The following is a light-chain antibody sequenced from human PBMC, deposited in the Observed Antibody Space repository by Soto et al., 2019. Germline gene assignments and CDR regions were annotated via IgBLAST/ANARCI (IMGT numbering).Light chain of an antibody. CDR3: HQYGASPYT. Sequence: EIVLTQSPGTLSLSPGERATLSCRASQTISSSYLAWYQRKPGPAPRLLIYGPSTRATGIPDRFSASESETDFTLTITRLEPEDFAVYYCHQYGASPYTFGQGTKLEIK. V-gene: IGKV3-20*01. CDR2: GPS. J-gene: IGKJ2*01. CDR1: QTISSSY.